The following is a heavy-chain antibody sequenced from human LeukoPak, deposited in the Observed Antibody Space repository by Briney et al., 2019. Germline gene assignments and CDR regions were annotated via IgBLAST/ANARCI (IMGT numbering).Heavy chain of an antibody. CDR3: ARVGDYDWFDP. CDR2: IKQDGSEK. D-gene: IGHD4-17*01. CDR1: GFTFNDYY. V-gene: IGHV3-7*01. J-gene: IGHJ5*02. Sequence: PGGSLRLSCAASGFTFNDYYMSWVRQAPGKGLEWVANIKQDGSEKYYVDSVKGRFTISRDNAKNSLYLQMNSLRAEDTAVYYCARVGDYDWFDPWGQGTLVTVSS.